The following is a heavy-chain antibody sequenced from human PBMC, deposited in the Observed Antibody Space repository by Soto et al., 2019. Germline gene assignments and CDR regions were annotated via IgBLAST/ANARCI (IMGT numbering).Heavy chain of an antibody. D-gene: IGHD1-26*01. V-gene: IGHV4-31*03. Sequence: QVQLQESGPGLVKPSQTLSLTCTVSGGSISSGGYYWSWIRQHPGKGLEWIGYIYYSGSTYYNPSLKSRVTRSVDTSKNQFSLKLSSVTAADTAVYDGARKAIVPPFDIWGQGTMVTVSS. J-gene: IGHJ3*02. CDR1: GGSISSGGYY. CDR3: ARKAIVPPFDI. CDR2: IYYSGST.